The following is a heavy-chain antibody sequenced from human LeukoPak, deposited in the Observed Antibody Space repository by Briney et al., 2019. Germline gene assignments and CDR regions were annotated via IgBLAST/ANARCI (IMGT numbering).Heavy chain of an antibody. CDR2: FSNSSSYI. D-gene: IGHD6-19*01. J-gene: IGHJ6*02. CDR1: GFTLSSYS. V-gene: IGHV3-21*01. Sequence: GGPLRLSCAASGFTLSSYSMNWVRQAPGKGLEWVSSFSNSSSYIYYADSVKGRFSISRDNAKNSLYLQMNSLRAEDTAVYYCARDPGGYSSGWTPYYYYGMDVWGQGTTVTVSS. CDR3: ARDPGGYSSGWTPYYYYGMDV.